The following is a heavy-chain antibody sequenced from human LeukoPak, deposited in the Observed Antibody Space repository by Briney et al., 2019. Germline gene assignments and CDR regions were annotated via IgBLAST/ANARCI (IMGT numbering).Heavy chain of an antibody. CDR1: EGSLSGYF. V-gene: IGHV4-34*01. Sequence: KPSETLSLTCAVYEGSLSGYFWSWIRQPPGKGLEWIGEISIAGEINYNPSLKSRVTISVDTSKNQFSLKLSSVTAADTAVYYCARHPLMVWTTQAAIDYWGQGTLVTVSS. CDR2: ISIAGEI. CDR3: ARHPLMVWTTQAAIDY. D-gene: IGHD2-8*01. J-gene: IGHJ4*02.